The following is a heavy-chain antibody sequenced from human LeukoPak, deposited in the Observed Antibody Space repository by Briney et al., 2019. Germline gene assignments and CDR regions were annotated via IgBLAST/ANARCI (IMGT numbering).Heavy chain of an antibody. Sequence: ASVKVSCKVSGYTLTELSMHWVRQAPGQGLEWMGIINPSGGSTSYAQKFQGRVTMTRDTSTSTVYMELSSLRSEDTAVYYCARELGGKHYDSSGLVWGQGTLVTVSS. D-gene: IGHD3-22*01. CDR1: GYTLTELS. V-gene: IGHV1-46*01. CDR2: INPSGGST. J-gene: IGHJ4*02. CDR3: ARELGGKHYDSSGLV.